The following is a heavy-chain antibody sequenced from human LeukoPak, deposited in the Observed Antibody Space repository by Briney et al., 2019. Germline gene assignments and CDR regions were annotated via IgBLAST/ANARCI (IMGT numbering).Heavy chain of an antibody. CDR1: GFTFSNYA. J-gene: IGHJ4*02. D-gene: IGHD5-18*01. CDR3: AKGGYSYGYNLIALFDY. V-gene: IGHV3-23*01. CDR2: ISGSGGST. Sequence: GGSLRLSCAASGFTFSNYAMSWVRQAPGKGLEWVSGISGSGGSTYYADSVKGRFTISRDNSKNTLNVQMNSLRAKDTAVYYCAKGGYSYGYNLIALFDYWGQGTLVTVSS.